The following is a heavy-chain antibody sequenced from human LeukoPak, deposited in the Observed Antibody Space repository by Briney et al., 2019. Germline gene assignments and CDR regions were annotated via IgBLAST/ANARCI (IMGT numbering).Heavy chain of an antibody. V-gene: IGHV3-30*18. CDR3: AKENYYESSGYVDY. D-gene: IGHD3-22*01. CDR2: MSNDGSNK. CDR1: GFTFSSYG. Sequence: GRSLRLSCVASGFTFSSYGMHWVRQAPGKGLEWVAVMSNDGSNKYYADSVKGRFTISRGNSKNTLYLQMNSLRAEDTAVYYCAKENYYESSGYVDYWGQGTLVTVSS. J-gene: IGHJ4*02.